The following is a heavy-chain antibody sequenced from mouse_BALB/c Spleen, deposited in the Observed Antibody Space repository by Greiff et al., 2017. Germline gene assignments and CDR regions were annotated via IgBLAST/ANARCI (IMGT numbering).Heavy chain of an antibody. V-gene: IGHV5-6*01. CDR2: ISSGGSYT. Sequence: EVKLVESGGDLVKPGGSLKLSCAASGFTFSSYGMSWVRQTPDKRLEWVATISSGGSYTYYPDSVKGRFTISRDNAKNTLYLQMSSLKSEDTAMYYCARHFHYYGYVRVYFDYWGQGTTLTVSS. CDR3: ARHFHYYGYVRVYFDY. D-gene: IGHD1-2*01. J-gene: IGHJ2*01. CDR1: GFTFSSYG.